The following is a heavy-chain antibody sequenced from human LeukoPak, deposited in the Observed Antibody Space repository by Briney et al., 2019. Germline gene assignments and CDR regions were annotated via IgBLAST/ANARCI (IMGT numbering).Heavy chain of an antibody. Sequence: SETLSLTCTVSGGSISSYYWSWIRQPPGKGLEWIGYIYYSGSTNYNPSLKSRVTISVDTSKNQFSLKLSSVTAVDTAVYYCARSKWITIFGVVIYFDYWGQGTLVTVSS. CDR1: GGSISSYY. CDR2: IYYSGST. CDR3: ARSKWITIFGVVIYFDY. J-gene: IGHJ4*02. V-gene: IGHV4-59*12. D-gene: IGHD3-3*01.